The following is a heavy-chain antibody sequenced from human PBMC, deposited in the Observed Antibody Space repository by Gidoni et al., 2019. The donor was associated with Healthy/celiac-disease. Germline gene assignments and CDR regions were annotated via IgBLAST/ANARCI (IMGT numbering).Heavy chain of an antibody. D-gene: IGHD3-10*01. CDR2: IYSGGST. V-gene: IGHV3-53*04. CDR1: GFTVSSNY. CDR3: ARDYWVQGVITQPPDYYYYYGMDV. Sequence: VQLVESGGGLVQPGGSLRLSCAASGFTVSSNYMSWVRQAPGKGLEWVSVIYSGGSTYYADSVKGRFTISRHNSKNTLYLQMNSLRAEDTAVYYCARDYWVQGVITQPPDYYYYYGMDVWGQGTTVTVSS. J-gene: IGHJ6*02.